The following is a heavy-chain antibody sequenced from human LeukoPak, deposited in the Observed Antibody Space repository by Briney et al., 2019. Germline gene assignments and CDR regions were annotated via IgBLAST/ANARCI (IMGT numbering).Heavy chain of an antibody. J-gene: IGHJ3*02. Sequence: GGSLRLSCAAAGFTFNKDAMRWVRQDPGKELEYLSVVSSNGGNTCYASSVKGRFTLSRDNSKNTLYLQMGSLGAEDMAVYYCARERYSDPTDDAFDIWGRETMVSVS. V-gene: IGHV3-64*01. D-gene: IGHD4-17*01. CDR1: GFTFNKDA. CDR3: ARERYSDPTDDAFDI. CDR2: VSSNGGNT.